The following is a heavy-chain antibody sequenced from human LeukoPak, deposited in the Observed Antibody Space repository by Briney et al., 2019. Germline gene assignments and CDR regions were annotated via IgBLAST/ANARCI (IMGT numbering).Heavy chain of an antibody. V-gene: IGHV3-23*01. CDR2: ISGSGGST. CDR1: GFTFSSYA. D-gene: IGHD2-15*01. CDR3: ANGWSPDY. Sequence: GGSLRLSCAASGFTFSSYAMSWVRQAPGKGLEWVSGISGSGGSTYYADSVKGRFTIFRDNSKNTLYLQMNSLRAEDTAVYHCANGWSPDYWGRGTLATVSS. J-gene: IGHJ4*02.